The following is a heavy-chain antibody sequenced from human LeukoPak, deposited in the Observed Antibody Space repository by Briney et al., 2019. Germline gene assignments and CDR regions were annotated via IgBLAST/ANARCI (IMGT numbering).Heavy chain of an antibody. D-gene: IGHD3-22*01. CDR1: GYTFTTYG. CDR2: ISAYNGNT. J-gene: IGHJ5*02. V-gene: IGHV1-18*01. CDR3: ARAKYDSGGYYWFDP. Sequence: ASVKVSCKASGYTFTTYGISWVRQAPGQGLEWMGWISAYNGNTNYAQKLQGRVTMTTDTSTSTAYMELRSLRSDDTAVYYCARAKYDSGGYYWFDPWGQGTLVTVSS.